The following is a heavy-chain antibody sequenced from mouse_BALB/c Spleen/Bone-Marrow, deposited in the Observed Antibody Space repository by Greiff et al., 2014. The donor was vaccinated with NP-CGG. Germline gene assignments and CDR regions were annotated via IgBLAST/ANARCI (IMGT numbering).Heavy chain of an antibody. CDR1: GFTFTDYY. V-gene: IGHV7-3*02. Sequence: EVKLVESGGGLVQPGGSLRLSCATSGFTFTDYYMSWVRQPPGKALEWLGFIRNKANGYTTEYSASVKGRFTISRDNSQSILYLQMNRLRPEDSATYYGARDGVLPVYWYFDVWGAGTTVTVSS. CDR3: ARDGVLPVYWYFDV. J-gene: IGHJ1*01. CDR2: IRNKANGYTT.